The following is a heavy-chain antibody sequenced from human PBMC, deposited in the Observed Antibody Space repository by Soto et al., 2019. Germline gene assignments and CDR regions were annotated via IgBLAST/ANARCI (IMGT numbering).Heavy chain of an antibody. CDR3: ARVPGP. CDR2: IHYSGST. CDR1: GASISIGTDY. J-gene: IGHJ5*02. D-gene: IGHD7-27*01. Sequence: PSETLSLTCSVSGASISIGTDYWGWIRQPPGKGLEWIGNIHYSGSTYYNPSLKSRVTISVDRSKNQFSLKLSSVTAADTAVYYCARVPGPWGQGTLVTVSS. V-gene: IGHV4-39*07.